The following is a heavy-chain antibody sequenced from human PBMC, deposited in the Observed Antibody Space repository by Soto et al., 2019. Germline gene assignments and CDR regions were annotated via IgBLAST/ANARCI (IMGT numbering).Heavy chain of an antibody. D-gene: IGHD3-9*01. CDR3: ARERYDILTGYSRTYYYYGMDV. CDR1: GGSVSSGGNY. J-gene: IGHJ6*02. V-gene: IGHV4-31*03. Sequence: SETLSLTCTVSGGSVSSGGNYWSWIRQHPGKGLEWIGYTYDSGTTSYNQSLKRRVTISGDTSKNQLSLNLISVTAADSSVYYCARERYDILTGYSRTYYYYGMDVWGQGTTVTVSS. CDR2: TYDSGTT.